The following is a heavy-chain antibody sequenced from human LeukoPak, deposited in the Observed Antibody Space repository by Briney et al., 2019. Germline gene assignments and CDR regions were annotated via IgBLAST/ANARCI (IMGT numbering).Heavy chain of an antibody. CDR1: GGSISSSSYY. J-gene: IGHJ6*03. Sequence: SETLSLTCTVSGGSISSSSYYWGWIRQPPGKGLEWIGSIYYSGSTYYNPSLKSRVTISVDTPKNQVSLKLSSVTAADTAVYYCARLYGSGSYYLGYYYYMDVWGKGTTVTVSS. CDR3: ARLYGSGSYYLGYYYYMDV. CDR2: IYYSGST. V-gene: IGHV4-39*01. D-gene: IGHD3-10*01.